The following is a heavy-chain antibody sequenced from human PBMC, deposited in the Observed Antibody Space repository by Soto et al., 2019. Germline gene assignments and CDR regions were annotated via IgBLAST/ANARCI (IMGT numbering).Heavy chain of an antibody. J-gene: IGHJ4*01. Sequence: QVHLVQSGAEVKKPGASVKVSCKDSGYTFTSYGITWVRQAPGQGLEWMVWISAHNGNTDYAHKLQCRVIVTRDTSTSTAYMEMRSLRSDYTAVDYCARGRYGDYWGHGALVTVSS. CDR1: GYTFTSYG. V-gene: IGHV1-18*01. CDR3: ARGRYGDY. CDR2: ISAHNGNT. D-gene: IGHD1-1*01.